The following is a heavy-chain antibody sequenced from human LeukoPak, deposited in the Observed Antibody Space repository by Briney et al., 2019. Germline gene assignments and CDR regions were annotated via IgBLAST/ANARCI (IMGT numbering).Heavy chain of an antibody. Sequence: ASVKVSCKASGYTFTSYGISWVRQAPGQGLEWMGWISAYNGNTNYAQKLQGRVTMTTDTSTSTAYMELRSLRSDDTAVYYCARDGEDYYGSAPADYWGQGTLVTVSS. V-gene: IGHV1-18*01. J-gene: IGHJ4*02. CDR1: GYTFTSYG. CDR2: ISAYNGNT. D-gene: IGHD3-10*01. CDR3: ARDGEDYYGSAPADY.